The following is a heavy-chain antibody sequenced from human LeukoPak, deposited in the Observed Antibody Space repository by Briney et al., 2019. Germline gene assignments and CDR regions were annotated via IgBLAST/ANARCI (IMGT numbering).Heavy chain of an antibody. V-gene: IGHV3-15*01. CDR3: TADVPTYGSGECDY. CDR1: GFTFGDYV. CDR2: IKSKVDGETT. D-gene: IGHD3-10*01. J-gene: IGHJ4*02. Sequence: GGSLRLSCTASGFTFGDYVMSWVRQAPGKGLECVGRIKSKVDGETTDYAAPVKGRFTISRDDSKNTLYLQMKSLKSEDTAVYYCTADVPTYGSGECDYWGQGTLVTVSS.